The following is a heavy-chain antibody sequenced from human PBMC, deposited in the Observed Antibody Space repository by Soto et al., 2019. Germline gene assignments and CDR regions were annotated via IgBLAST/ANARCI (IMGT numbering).Heavy chain of an antibody. CDR1: RFTFSYYA. D-gene: IGHD6-19*01. J-gene: IGHJ3*02. CDR2: ILSDGSKQ. V-gene: IGHV3-30-3*01. CDR3: VRTIAVAVPDAFDM. Sequence: SLRLSCAASRFTFSYYAMHWIRQAPGKGLEWVAVILSDGSKQYYAESVKGRFTISRDNPKSTLYLQMNSLRVEDAAVYYCVRTIAVAVPDAFDMWGQGTMVTVSS.